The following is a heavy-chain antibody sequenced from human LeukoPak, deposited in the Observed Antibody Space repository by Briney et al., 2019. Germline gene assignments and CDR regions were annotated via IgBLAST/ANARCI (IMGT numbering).Heavy chain of an antibody. J-gene: IGHJ4*02. CDR2: INPNSGGT. CDR1: GYTFTGYY. CDR3: ARDRYSGYDGGDY. V-gene: IGHV1-2*06. D-gene: IGHD5-12*01. Sequence: GASVKVSCKASGYTFTGYYMHWVRQAPGQGLEWMGRINPNSGGTNYAQKFQGRVTMTRDTSISTAYMELSRLRSDDTAVYYCARDRYSGYDGGDYWGQGTLLTVSS.